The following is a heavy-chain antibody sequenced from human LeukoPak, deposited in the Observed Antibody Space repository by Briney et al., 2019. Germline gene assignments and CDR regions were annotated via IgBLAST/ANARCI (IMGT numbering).Heavy chain of an antibody. CDR1: GFTFSSYG. J-gene: IGHJ4*02. Sequence: PGGSLRLSCAASGFTFSSYGMHWVRQAPGKGLEWVAFIRYDGSNKYYADSVKGRFTISRDNSKNTLYLQMNSLRAEDTAVYYCAKDRERLGLAPAAMPDYWGQGTLVTVSS. D-gene: IGHD2-2*01. V-gene: IGHV3-30*02. CDR2: IRYDGSNK. CDR3: AKDRERLGLAPAAMPDY.